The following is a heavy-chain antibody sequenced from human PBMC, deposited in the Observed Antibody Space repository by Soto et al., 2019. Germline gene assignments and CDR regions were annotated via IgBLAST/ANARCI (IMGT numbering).Heavy chain of an antibody. J-gene: IGHJ6*02. CDR1: GYSFTSYW. CDR3: DGDGLYYDSRGPGEYYGMNV. D-gene: IGHD3-22*01. CDR2: IYPGDSDT. V-gene: IGHV5-51*01. Sequence: GESLEISCKGSGYSFTSYWIGWVRQMPGKGLDCMGIIYPGDSDTRYSPSFQGQVTISADNSIRTAYLQWSSLKASDTAMSYCDGDGLYYDSRGPGEYYGMNVWGQGTTVIVSS.